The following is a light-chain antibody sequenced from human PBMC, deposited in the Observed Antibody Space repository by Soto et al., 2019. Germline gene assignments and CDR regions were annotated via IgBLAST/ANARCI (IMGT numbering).Light chain of an antibody. CDR2: DKS. V-gene: IGKV3-20*01. Sequence: DIVLTQSPGTLSLSVGERVTLSCRASQSDSSYLAWYQQTPGQAPRLLIYDKSNRATGTPDRFSGSGSGTDFTLTICRLEPEDFTVYYCQQYGSSPLTFGGGTTVEIK. CDR1: QSDSSY. CDR3: QQYGSSPLT. J-gene: IGKJ4*01.